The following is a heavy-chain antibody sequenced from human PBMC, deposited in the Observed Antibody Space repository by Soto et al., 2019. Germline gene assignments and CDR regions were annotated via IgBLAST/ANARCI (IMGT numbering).Heavy chain of an antibody. Sequence: QVQLVQSGAEVKKPGSSVKVSCKASGGTFSSYAISWVRQAPGQGLEWMGGIIPIFGTANYAQKFQGRVTITADESTSTAYMELSSLRSEDTAVYYCARAWRELLSPNYYYYYGMDVWGQGTTVTVS. V-gene: IGHV1-69*01. D-gene: IGHD1-26*01. CDR3: ARAWRELLSPNYYYYYGMDV. J-gene: IGHJ6*02. CDR1: GGTFSSYA. CDR2: IIPIFGTA.